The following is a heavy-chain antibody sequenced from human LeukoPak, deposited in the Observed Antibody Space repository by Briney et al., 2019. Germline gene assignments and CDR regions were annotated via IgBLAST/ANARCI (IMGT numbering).Heavy chain of an antibody. J-gene: IGHJ4*02. D-gene: IGHD3-3*01. Sequence: PSETLSLTCTVSGGSISSGSYYRSWIRQPARKGLEWIGRIYTSGSSNYNPSLKSRVTISVDTSKNQVSLKLSSVTAADTAVYYCARDKWSGFDYWGQGTLVTVSS. CDR3: ARDKWSGFDY. CDR2: IYTSGSS. CDR1: GGSISSGSYY. V-gene: IGHV4-61*02.